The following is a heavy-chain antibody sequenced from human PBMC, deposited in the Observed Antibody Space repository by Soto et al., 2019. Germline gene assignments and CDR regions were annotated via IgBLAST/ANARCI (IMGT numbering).Heavy chain of an antibody. CDR1: GGSFSCYY. Sequence: SETLSLTCAVYGGSFSCYYWSWIRQPPGKGLEWIGEINHSGSTNYNPSLKSRVTISVDTSKNQFSLKLSSVTAADTAVYYCARLGGGARVAYYHHYGMHVWGQGTTVTVSS. CDR2: INHSGST. J-gene: IGHJ6*02. V-gene: IGHV4-34*01. CDR3: ARLGGGARVAYYHHYGMHV. D-gene: IGHD2-15*01.